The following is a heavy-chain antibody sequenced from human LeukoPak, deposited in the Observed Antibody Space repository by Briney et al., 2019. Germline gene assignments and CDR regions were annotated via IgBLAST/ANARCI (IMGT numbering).Heavy chain of an antibody. J-gene: IGHJ5*02. CDR2: IYYNGAT. CDR3: VRGPYGSSISNWFDP. Sequence: SETLSLTCSVSGGSITGYSWSWIRQTPGKGLEWIGYIYYNGATHYNPSLNSRLSMSVDTPNKQFSLNLRSVTAADTAVYYCVRGPYGSSISNWFDPWGQGLLVTVSS. D-gene: IGHD3-10*01. CDR1: GGSITGYS. V-gene: IGHV4-59*01.